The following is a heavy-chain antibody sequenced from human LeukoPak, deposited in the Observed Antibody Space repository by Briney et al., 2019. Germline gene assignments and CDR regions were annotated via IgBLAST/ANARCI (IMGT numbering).Heavy chain of an antibody. CDR2: IYTSGST. CDR3: ARENSGSYREFDY. V-gene: IGHV4-4*07. J-gene: IGHJ4*02. Sequence: SETLSLTCTVSGGSISSYYWSWLRQPAGKGLEWVGRIYTSGSTNYNASLKSRVSMSVDTSKNQFSLKLSSVTAADTAVFYCARENSGSYREFDYWGQGTLVTVSS. D-gene: IGHD1-26*01. CDR1: GGSISSYY.